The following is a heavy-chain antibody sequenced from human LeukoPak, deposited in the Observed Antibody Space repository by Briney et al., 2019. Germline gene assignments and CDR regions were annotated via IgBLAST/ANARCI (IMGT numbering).Heavy chain of an antibody. CDR2: IYTSGST. CDR1: GGSISSGGYY. CDR3: ARGLFYYDSSGYSNYFDY. V-gene: IGHV4-61*02. D-gene: IGHD3-22*01. Sequence: PSETLSLTCTVSGGSISSGGYYWSWIRQPAGKGLEWIGRIYTSGSTNYNPSLKSRVTISVDTSKNQFSLKLSSVTAADTAVYYCARGLFYYDSSGYSNYFDYWGQGTLVTVSS. J-gene: IGHJ4*02.